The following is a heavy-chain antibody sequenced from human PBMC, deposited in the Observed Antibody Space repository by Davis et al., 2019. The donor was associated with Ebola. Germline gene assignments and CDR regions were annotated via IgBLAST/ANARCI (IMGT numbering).Heavy chain of an antibody. D-gene: IGHD2-15*01. V-gene: IGHV3-23*01. J-gene: IGHJ6*02. CDR1: GFTFSSFA. CDR3: AKVDCSGGSCYGMDV. Sequence: GESLKISCAASGFTFSSFAMSWVRQAPGKGLEWVSAISGSGGSTYYADSVKGRFTISRDNSKNTLYLQINSLRAEDTAVYYCAKVDCSGGSCYGMDVWGQGTTVTVSS. CDR2: ISGSGGST.